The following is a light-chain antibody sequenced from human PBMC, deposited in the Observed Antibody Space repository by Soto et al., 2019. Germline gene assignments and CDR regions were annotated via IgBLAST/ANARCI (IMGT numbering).Light chain of an antibody. CDR3: QQYDSSPRT. Sequence: EIVLTQSPGTLSLSPGERATLSYRASQNINSNYLAWYQQKPGQSPRVLMYGASSRAPGIPDRFSGSASETDFTLTISRLEPEDFAVDYCQQYDSSPRTFGQGTKVEIK. J-gene: IGKJ1*01. V-gene: IGKV3-20*01. CDR2: GAS. CDR1: QNINSNY.